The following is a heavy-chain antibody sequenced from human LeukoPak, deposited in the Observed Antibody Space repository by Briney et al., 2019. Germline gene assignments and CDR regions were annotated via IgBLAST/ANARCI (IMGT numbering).Heavy chain of an antibody. D-gene: IGHD6-13*01. CDR3: ARGGRIAAAGTFRPFDY. J-gene: IGHJ4*02. Sequence: GGSLRLSCAASGFTFSSYSMNWVRQAPGKRLERGSYISSSSSTIYYADSVKGRFTISRDNAKNSLYLQMNSLRAEDTAVYYCARGGRIAAAGTFRPFDYWGQGTLVTVSS. V-gene: IGHV3-48*04. CDR1: GFTFSSYS. CDR2: ISSSSSTI.